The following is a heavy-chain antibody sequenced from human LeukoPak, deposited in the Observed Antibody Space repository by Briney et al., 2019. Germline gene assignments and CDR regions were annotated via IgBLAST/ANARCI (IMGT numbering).Heavy chain of an antibody. V-gene: IGHV3-7*01. Sequence: GGSLRLSCAASGFSFSSYWMSWVRQAPGKGLEWVANIKQDGSEKYYVDSVKGRFTISRDNAKNSLYLQMNSLRAEDTAVYYCARDGWELAFDPWGQGTLVTVSS. J-gene: IGHJ5*02. CDR2: IKQDGSEK. CDR3: ARDGWELAFDP. D-gene: IGHD1-26*01. CDR1: GFSFSSYW.